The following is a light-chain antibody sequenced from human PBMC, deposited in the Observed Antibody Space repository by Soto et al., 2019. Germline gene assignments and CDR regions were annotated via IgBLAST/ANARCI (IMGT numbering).Light chain of an antibody. CDR3: HPYATPSYT. Sequence: ELVLTQSPGTLSLSPGERASLSGRASQRVSSNSLAWYQQNPGQPPRLLIPGAFSRATGIPDRFSGIGSETDFTLSISRLEPEDVAIYSFHPYATPSYTFVQGTKLEL. CDR1: QRVSSNS. CDR2: GAF. V-gene: IGKV3-20*01. J-gene: IGKJ2*01.